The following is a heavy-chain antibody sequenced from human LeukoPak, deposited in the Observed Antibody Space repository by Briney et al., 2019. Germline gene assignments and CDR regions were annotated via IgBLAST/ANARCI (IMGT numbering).Heavy chain of an antibody. CDR2: FDPEDGET. V-gene: IGHV1-24*01. J-gene: IGHJ4*02. D-gene: IGHD5-18*01. CDR3: ATGPGYSYGPRSAKDKFDY. Sequence: GASVKVSCKVSGYTLTELSMHWVRQAPGKGLEWMGGFDPEDGETIYAQKFQGRVTMTEDTSTDTAYMELSSLRSEDTAVYYCATGPGYSYGPRSAKDKFDYWGQGTLVTVSS. CDR1: GYTLTELS.